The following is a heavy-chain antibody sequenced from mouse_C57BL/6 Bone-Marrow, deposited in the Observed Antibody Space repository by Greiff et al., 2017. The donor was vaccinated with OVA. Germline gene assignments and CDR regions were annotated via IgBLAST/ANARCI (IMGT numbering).Heavy chain of an antibody. CDR3: ARAWPYWYFDV. CDR1: GYSITSGYY. Sequence: EVQLQESGPGLVKPSQSLSLTCSVTGYSITSGYYWNWIRQFPGNKLEWMGYISYDGSNNYNPSLKNRISITRDTSKNQFFLKLNSVTTEDTATYYCARAWPYWYFDVWGTGTTVTVSS. CDR2: ISYDGSN. J-gene: IGHJ1*03. V-gene: IGHV3-6*01.